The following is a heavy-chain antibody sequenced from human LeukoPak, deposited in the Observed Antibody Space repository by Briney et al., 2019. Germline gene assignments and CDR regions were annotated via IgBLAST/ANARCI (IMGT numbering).Heavy chain of an antibody. Sequence: SVKVSCKASGGTFSSYAISWVRQAPGQGLEWMGRIIPILGIANYAQKFQGRVTITADKSTSTAYMELSSLRSEDTAVYYCAREAGGDALGGLNYWGQGTLVTVSS. V-gene: IGHV1-69*04. J-gene: IGHJ4*02. CDR1: GGTFSSYA. CDR2: IIPILGIA. CDR3: AREAGGDALGGLNY. D-gene: IGHD2-21*02.